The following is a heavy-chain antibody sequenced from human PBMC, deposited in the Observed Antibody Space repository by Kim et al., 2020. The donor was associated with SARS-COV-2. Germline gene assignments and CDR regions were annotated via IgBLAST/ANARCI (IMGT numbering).Heavy chain of an antibody. CDR2: ISGSGGST. CDR1: GFTFSSYA. V-gene: IGHV3-23*01. CDR3: AKGGLITVAAPIDY. J-gene: IGHJ4*02. D-gene: IGHD6-19*01. Sequence: GGSLRLSCAASGFTFSSYAMSWVRQAPGKGLEWVSAISGSGGSTYYADSVKGRFTISRDNSKNTLYLQMNSLRAEDTAVYYCAKGGLITVAAPIDYWGQGTLVTVSS.